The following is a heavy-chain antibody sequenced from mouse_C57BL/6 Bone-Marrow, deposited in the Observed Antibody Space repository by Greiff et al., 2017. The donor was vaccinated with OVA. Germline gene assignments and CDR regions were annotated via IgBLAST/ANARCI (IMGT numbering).Heavy chain of an antibody. CDR3: ARTSYYYGSSYWYFDV. CDR2: IYPGSGST. J-gene: IGHJ1*03. D-gene: IGHD1-1*01. Sequence: QVQLQQPGAELVKPGASVKMSCKASGYTFTSYWITWVQQRPGQGLEWIGAIYPGSGSTNYHEKLKSKATLTVDTSSITAYMQLSSLTYEDSAVYYYARTSYYYGSSYWYFDVWGTGTTVTVSS. CDR1: GYTFTSYW. V-gene: IGHV1-55*01.